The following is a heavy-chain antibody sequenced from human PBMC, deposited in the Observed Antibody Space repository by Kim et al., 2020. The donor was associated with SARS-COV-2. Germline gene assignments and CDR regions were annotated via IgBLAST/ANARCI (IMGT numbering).Heavy chain of an antibody. CDR3: ARDRQGLWYANDH. CDR2: INTHTGDT. D-gene: IGHD6-13*01. CDR1: GYSFVIYG. Sequence: ASVKVSCKASGYSFVIYGISWVRQAPGQGLEWMGWINTHTGDTKYAQNIEARVTMTTDTSTSTVYMELRSLKSDDTAVYYCARDRQGLWYANDHWGQGT. J-gene: IGHJ4*02. V-gene: IGHV1-18*01.